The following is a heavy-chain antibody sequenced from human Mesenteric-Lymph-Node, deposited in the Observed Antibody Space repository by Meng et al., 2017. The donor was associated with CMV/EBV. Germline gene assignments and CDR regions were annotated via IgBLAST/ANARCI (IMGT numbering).Heavy chain of an antibody. Sequence: FSSYAMNWVRQAPGKGLEWVSGITSSGADRNYADSVKGRFTISRDNSKNTLYLQMNSLRAEDTAIYYCAKSRLIVAPWDPSYGDFDFWGQGTVVTVSS. CDR2: ITSSGADR. J-gene: IGHJ3*01. D-gene: IGHD5-18*01. CDR1: FSSYA. V-gene: IGHV3-23*01. CDR3: AKSRLIVAPWDPSYGDFDF.